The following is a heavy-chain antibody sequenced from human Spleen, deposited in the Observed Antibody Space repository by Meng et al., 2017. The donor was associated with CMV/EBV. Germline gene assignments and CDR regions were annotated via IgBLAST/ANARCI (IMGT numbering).Heavy chain of an antibody. Sequence: SGCTFSSDGRHWVRQAPGKGLEWVAVIWYDGKTKYYADSVKGRFGISRDNSKYTLYLQMNSLRADDTAVYYCAKDDYRTPPPDAFDIWGQGTMVTVSS. D-gene: IGHD4/OR15-4a*01. CDR1: GCTFSSDG. CDR2: IWYDGKTK. CDR3: AKDDYRTPPPDAFDI. V-gene: IGHV3-33*06. J-gene: IGHJ3*02.